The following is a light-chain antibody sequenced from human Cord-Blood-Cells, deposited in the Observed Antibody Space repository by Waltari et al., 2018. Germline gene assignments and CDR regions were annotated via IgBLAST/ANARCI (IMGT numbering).Light chain of an antibody. J-gene: IGKJ1*01. CDR2: LGS. V-gene: IGKV2-28*01. CDR1: QSLLHSNGYNY. Sequence: DIVMTQSPLSLPVTPGERASISCRSSQSLLHSNGYNYLDWYMQKPGQSPQLLIYLGSNRASGVPDRFSGSGSGTYFTLKISRVEAEDVGVYYCMQALQTPPTFGQGTKVEIK. CDR3: MQALQTPPT.